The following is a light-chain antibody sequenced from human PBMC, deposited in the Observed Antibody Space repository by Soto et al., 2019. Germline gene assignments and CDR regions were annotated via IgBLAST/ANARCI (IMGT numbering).Light chain of an antibody. V-gene: IGKV1D-12*01. CDR2: AAS. J-gene: IGKJ5*01. Sequence: DIQMTQSPSSGSSSVADRFTLRLRASQGISSCLAWYQQKPXKAPKLXXYAASSLQSGVPSRFSGSGSGTDLTLTISSLQTEDFANYYCQQANSFPSITFGQGTRLEIK. CDR3: QQANSFPSIT. CDR1: QGISSC.